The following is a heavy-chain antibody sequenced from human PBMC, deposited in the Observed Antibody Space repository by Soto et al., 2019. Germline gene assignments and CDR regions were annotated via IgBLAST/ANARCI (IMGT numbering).Heavy chain of an antibody. J-gene: IGHJ4*02. CDR3: ASGNDDSSGYLDY. V-gene: IGHV5-10-1*01. CDR2: IDPSDSYT. D-gene: IGHD3-22*01. CDR1: GYSFTSYW. Sequence: PGESLKISCKGSGYSFTSYWISWVRQMPGKGLEWMGRIDPSDSYTNYSPSFQGHVTISADKSISTAYLQWSSLKASDTAMYYCASGNDDSSGYLDYWGQGTLVTVS.